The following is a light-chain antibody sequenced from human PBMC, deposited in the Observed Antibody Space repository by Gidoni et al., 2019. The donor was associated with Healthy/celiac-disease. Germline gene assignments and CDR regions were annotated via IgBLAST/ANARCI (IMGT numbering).Light chain of an antibody. J-gene: IGLJ3*02. V-gene: IGLV1-44*01. CDR1: SSNIGSNT. CDR3: AAWDDSLNGRWV. Sequence: QSVLTRPPSASGTPGQRVTISCSGSSSNIGSNTVNWYQQLPGTAPKLLIYSNNQRPSGVPDRFSGSKSGTSASLAISGLQSEDEADYYCAAWDDSLNGRWVFGGETKLTVL. CDR2: SNN.